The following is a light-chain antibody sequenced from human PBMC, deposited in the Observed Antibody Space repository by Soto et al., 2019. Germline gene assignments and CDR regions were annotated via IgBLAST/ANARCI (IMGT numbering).Light chain of an antibody. Sequence: DIQLTQSPSFLSAPVGDRVTITCRASQGIAGSLAWYQQKPGKPPKLLIYAESTLQSGVPSRFNGSGSGTRGTLTISSLQPEDFATYYCQQVKSYPRTFGGGTKVDIK. J-gene: IGKJ4*01. CDR3: QQVKSYPRT. CDR2: AES. V-gene: IGKV1-9*01. CDR1: QGIAGS.